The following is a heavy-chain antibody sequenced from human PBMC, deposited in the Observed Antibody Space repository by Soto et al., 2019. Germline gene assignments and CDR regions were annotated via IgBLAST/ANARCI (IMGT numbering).Heavy chain of an antibody. J-gene: IGHJ3*02. Sequence: QVQLVQSGAEVKKPGSSVKVSCKASGGTFSSYAISWVRQAPGQGLEWMGGIIPIFGTANYAQKFQGRVTITADESTSTAYMELSSLRSEDTAVYYCARDCSGGRCHPPAFDIWGQGTMVTVTS. D-gene: IGHD2-15*01. CDR3: ARDCSGGRCHPPAFDI. CDR2: IIPIFGTA. CDR1: GGTFSSYA. V-gene: IGHV1-69*01.